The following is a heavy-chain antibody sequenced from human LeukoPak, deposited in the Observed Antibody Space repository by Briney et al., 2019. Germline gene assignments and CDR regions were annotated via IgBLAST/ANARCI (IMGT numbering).Heavy chain of an antibody. CDR2: IYYSGST. J-gene: IGHJ5*02. V-gene: IGHV4-39*01. CDR1: GVSISSSSYY. CDR3: ARPGYYDSSGYYPYNWFDP. D-gene: IGHD3-22*01. Sequence: PSETLSLTCTVSGVSISSSSYYWGWIRQPPGKGLEWIGSIYYSGSTYYNPSLKSRVTISVDTSKKQFSLKLSSVTAADTAVYYCARPGYYDSSGYYPYNWFDPWGQGTLVTVSS.